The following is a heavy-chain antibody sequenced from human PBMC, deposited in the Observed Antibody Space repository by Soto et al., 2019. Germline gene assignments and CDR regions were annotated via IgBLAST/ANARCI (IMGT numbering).Heavy chain of an antibody. CDR1: GFTFNNYG. CDR3: AKDHGYSSYFFDY. D-gene: IGHD4-4*01. Sequence: GGSLSLSCAASGFTFNNYGMHWVRQAPGKGLEWLAVISFVGSNQYYADSVKGRFTISRDNSKNTLHLQMNSLRVEDTALYYCAKDHGYSSYFFDYWGQGTLVTVSS. J-gene: IGHJ4*02. V-gene: IGHV3-30*18. CDR2: ISFVGSNQ.